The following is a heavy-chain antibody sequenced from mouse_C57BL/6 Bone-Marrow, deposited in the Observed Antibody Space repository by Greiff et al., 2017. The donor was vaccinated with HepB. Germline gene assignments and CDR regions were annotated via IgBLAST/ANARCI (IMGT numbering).Heavy chain of an antibody. J-gene: IGHJ3*01. CDR2: ISYDGSN. D-gene: IGHD1-1*02. CDR3: ARAYYPWFAY. V-gene: IGHV3-6*01. Sequence: DVQLQESGPGLVKPSQSLSLTCSVTGYSITSGYYWNWIRQFPGNKLEWMGYISYDGSNNYNPSLKNRISITRDTSKNQFFLKLNSVTTEDTATYYCARAYYPWFAYWGQGTLVTVSA. CDR1: GYSITSGYY.